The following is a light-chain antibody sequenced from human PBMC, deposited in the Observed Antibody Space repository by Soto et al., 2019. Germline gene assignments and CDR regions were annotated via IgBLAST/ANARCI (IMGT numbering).Light chain of an antibody. CDR3: CSYAGSSTYA. CDR2: EDN. V-gene: IGLV2-23*01. CDR1: SSDVGNYNL. J-gene: IGLJ1*01. Sequence: QLVLTQPASVSGSPGQSITISCTGTSSDVGNYNLVSWYQQHPDKAPKLMIYEDNKWPSGVSNRFSGSKSGNTASLTISGLQAEDEADYYCCSYAGSSTYAFGTGTKLTVL.